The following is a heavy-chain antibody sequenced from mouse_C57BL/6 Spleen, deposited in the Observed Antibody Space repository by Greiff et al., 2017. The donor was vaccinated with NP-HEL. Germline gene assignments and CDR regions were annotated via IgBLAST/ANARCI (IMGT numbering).Heavy chain of an antibody. CDR2: IWSGGST. CDR3: ARMRDYYGSSYYAMDY. D-gene: IGHD1-1*01. J-gene: IGHJ4*01. V-gene: IGHV2-2*01. Sequence: VQGVESGPGLVQPSQSLSITCTVSGFSLTSYGVHWVRQSPGKGLEWLGVIWSGGSTDYNAAFISRLSISKDNSKSQVFFKMNSLQADDTAIYYCARMRDYYGSSYYAMDYWGQGTSVTVSS. CDR1: GFSLTSYG.